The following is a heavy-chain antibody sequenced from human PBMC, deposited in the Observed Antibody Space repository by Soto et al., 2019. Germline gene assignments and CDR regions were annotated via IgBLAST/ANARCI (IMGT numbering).Heavy chain of an antibody. D-gene: IGHD2-2*01. Sequence: QVQLQESGPGLVKPSQTLSLTCTVSGGSIRSGDYYWSWIRQSPGKGLEWIGYIYYSGSTYYNPSLKSRITMSVDTSKNQFSLNLSSVTAADTAVYYCAREDCRSTSCSYRTGSYYFDYWGQGTLVTLSS. CDR2: IYYSGST. J-gene: IGHJ4*02. CDR3: AREDCRSTSCSYRTGSYYFDY. V-gene: IGHV4-30-4*01. CDR1: GGSIRSGDYY.